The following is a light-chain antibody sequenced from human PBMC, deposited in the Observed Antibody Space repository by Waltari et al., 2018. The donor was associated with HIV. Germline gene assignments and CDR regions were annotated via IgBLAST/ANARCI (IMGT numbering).Light chain of an antibody. CDR3: QQRNNWPIT. V-gene: IGKV3-11*01. Sequence: EIVLTQSPATLSLSPGERATLSCRASQSVNNYLAWYQQKPGQAPRLLIYGASSRATGIPAMFSGSGSGTDFTLTISSLEPGDFGVYYCQQRNNWPITFGQGTRLEIK. CDR2: GAS. CDR1: QSVNNY. J-gene: IGKJ5*01.